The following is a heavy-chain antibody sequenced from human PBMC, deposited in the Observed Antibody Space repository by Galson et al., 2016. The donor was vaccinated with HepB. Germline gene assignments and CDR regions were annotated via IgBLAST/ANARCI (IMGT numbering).Heavy chain of an antibody. CDR2: ISSDGTTT. J-gene: IGHJ4*02. CDR1: GFTFSTSW. V-gene: IGHV3-74*03. D-gene: IGHD2-21*01. Sequence: SLRLSCAASGFTFSTSWMHWVRQAPGKGLVWVSRISSDGTTTEHADSVKGRFTVSRDNAKNTLNLQMNSLSAEDTAVYYCVSGCGGWCAGRYYYGMDVWGQGTLVTVSS. CDR3: VSGCGGWCAGRYYYGMDV.